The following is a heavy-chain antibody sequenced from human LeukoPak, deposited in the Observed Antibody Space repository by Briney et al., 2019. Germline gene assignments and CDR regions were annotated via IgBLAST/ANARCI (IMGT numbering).Heavy chain of an antibody. D-gene: IGHD1-7*01. J-gene: IGHJ6*03. CDR2: IIPIFGTA. CDR3: ASGDLGSGTTGDYYYYYYMDV. V-gene: IGHV1-69*05. Sequence: ASVKVSCKASGGTFSSYAISWVRQAPGQGLEWMGGIIPIFGTANYAQKFQGRVTITTDESTSTAYMELSSLRSEDTAVYYCASGDLGSGTTGDYYYYYYMDVWGKGTTVTVSS. CDR1: GGTFSSYA.